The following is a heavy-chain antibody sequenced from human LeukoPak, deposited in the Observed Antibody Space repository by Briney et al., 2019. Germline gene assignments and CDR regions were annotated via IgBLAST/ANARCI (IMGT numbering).Heavy chain of an antibody. CDR2: IKEDGSER. CDR1: AFIFSGHW. Sequence: GGSLRLSCEGSAFIFSGHWMNWVRQTPGKGLEWVASIKEDGSERQYVDSVKGRFTISRDNARNSLYLQMNSLRAEDTAMYYCARDAGNSGYGCDLWGQGTLVTVSS. CDR3: ARDAGNSGYGCDL. J-gene: IGHJ5*02. D-gene: IGHD5-12*01. V-gene: IGHV3-7*01.